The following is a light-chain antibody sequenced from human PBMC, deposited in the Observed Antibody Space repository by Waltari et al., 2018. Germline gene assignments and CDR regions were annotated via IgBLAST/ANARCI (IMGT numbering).Light chain of an antibody. J-gene: IGLJ2*01. CDR1: SSDVGSYNL. CDR2: GVR. CDR3: CSYAGSSTLI. Sequence: QSALTQPASVSGSPGQSITISCTGTSSDVGSYNLVSWYQQHPGQAPKLMIYGVRKRPSGVSNRFSGSKSGNTASLTISGLQAEDEADYYCCSYAGSSTLIFGGGTKLTVL. V-gene: IGLV2-23*02.